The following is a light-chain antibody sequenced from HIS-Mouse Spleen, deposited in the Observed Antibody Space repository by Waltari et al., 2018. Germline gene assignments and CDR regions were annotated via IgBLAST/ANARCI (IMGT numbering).Light chain of an antibody. CDR1: ALPKQY. V-gene: IGLV3-25*03. Sequence: SYELTQPPSVSVSPGQTARNTCSGDALPKQYAYWYQQKQGQAPVLVIYKDSERPSGIPERFSGSSSGTTVTLTISGVQAEDEADYYCQSADSSGTSHVVFGGGTKLTVL. CDR2: KDS. J-gene: IGLJ2*01. CDR3: QSADSSGTSHVV.